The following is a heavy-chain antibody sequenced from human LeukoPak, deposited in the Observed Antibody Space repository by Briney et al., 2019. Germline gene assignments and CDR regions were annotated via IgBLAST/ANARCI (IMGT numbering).Heavy chain of an antibody. CDR1: GFTFSSYD. V-gene: IGHV3-48*03. D-gene: IGHD3-10*01. J-gene: IGHJ4*02. CDR3: ARGTQSPVSGYFDF. CDR2: IRSTGTTM. Sequence: GGSLRLSCAVSGFTFSSYDMNWVRQAPGKGLEWVSYIRSTGTTMQYADSVRGRFTIARDNTKNSLYLQMNSLRAEDTAVYYCARGTQSPVSGYFDFWGQGTLVTVSS.